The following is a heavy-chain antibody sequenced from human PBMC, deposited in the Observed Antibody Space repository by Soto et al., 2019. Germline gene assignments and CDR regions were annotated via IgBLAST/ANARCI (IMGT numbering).Heavy chain of an antibody. V-gene: IGHV3-23*01. CDR3: ARGATSPSY. Sequence: EVQLLESGGGLVQPGGSLRFSCAASGFTFSSYGMSWVRQAPGKGLEWVSAISSSGGSAYYADSVKGRFTISRDNSKNTLYLQMNSLRAEDTAVYYCARGATSPSYWGQGTLVTVSS. CDR2: ISSSGGSA. J-gene: IGHJ4*02. CDR1: GFTFSSYG.